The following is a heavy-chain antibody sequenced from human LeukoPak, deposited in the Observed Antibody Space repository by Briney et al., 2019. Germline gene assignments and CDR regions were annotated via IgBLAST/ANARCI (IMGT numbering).Heavy chain of an antibody. Sequence: GASVKVSCKASGYTFTGYYMHWVRQAPGQGLEWMGWINPNSGGTNYAQKFQGRVTMNRDTSISTAYMELSRLRSDDTAVYYCARDDSYRWVFDYWGQGTLVTVSS. D-gene: IGHD5-24*01. CDR1: GYTFTGYY. CDR3: ARDDSYRWVFDY. V-gene: IGHV1-2*02. J-gene: IGHJ4*02. CDR2: INPNSGGT.